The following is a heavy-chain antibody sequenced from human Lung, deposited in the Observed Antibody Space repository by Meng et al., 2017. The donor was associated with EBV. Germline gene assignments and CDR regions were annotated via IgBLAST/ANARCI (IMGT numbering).Heavy chain of an antibody. J-gene: IGHJ4*02. CDR2: INHSGST. Sequence: QVQLRDAGEGLLKPAETLSHTSAVYGGSFSGNYWSWIRQPPGKWMEWIGEINHSGSTNYNPSLKSRVTISVDTSKNQFALKLSSVTAADTAVYYCARGRIKWLPLIWGQGTLVTVSS. V-gene: IGHV4-34*01. CDR3: ARGRIKWLPLI. CDR1: GGSFSGNY. D-gene: IGHD5-12*01.